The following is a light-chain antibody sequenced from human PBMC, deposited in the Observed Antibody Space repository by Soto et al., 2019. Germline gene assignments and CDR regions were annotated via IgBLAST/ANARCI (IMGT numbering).Light chain of an antibody. J-gene: IGKJ2*01. CDR2: GAS. CDR1: QSVTNNY. Sequence: EIVLTQSPGTRSLSPGEGATLSCRASQSVTNNYLTWYQQKPGQAPRLLIYGASSRATGIPDRFSGSGSGTDFTLTISRLEPEDFAVYYCQQSGSSPVTFGQGTKLEIK. V-gene: IGKV3-20*01. CDR3: QQSGSSPVT.